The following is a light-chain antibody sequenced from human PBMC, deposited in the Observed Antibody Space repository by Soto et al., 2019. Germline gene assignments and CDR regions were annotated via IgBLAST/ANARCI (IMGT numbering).Light chain of an antibody. J-gene: IGKJ4*01. Sequence: EIVMTQSPATPSVSPGERATHSCRASQSVSSNLAWYQQKPGQAPRLLIYGASTRATGIPARFSGSGSGTEFTLTISSLQSEDFAVYYCQQYNDWPLTFGGGTKVDIK. CDR1: QSVSSN. V-gene: IGKV3-15*01. CDR2: GAS. CDR3: QQYNDWPLT.